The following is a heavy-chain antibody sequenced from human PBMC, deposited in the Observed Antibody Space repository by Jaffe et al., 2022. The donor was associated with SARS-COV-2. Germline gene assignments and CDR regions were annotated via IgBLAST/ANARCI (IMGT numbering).Heavy chain of an antibody. D-gene: IGHD3-3*01. CDR1: GGSFSGYY. V-gene: IGHV4-34*01. CDR3: ARERRDFWSGYYYFDY. CDR2: INHSGST. Sequence: QVQLQQWGAGLLKPSETLSLTCAVYGGSFSGYYWSWIRQPPGKGLEWIGEINHSGSTNYNPSLKSRVTISVDTSKNQFSLKLSSVTAADTAVYYCARERRDFWSGYYYFDYWGQGTLVTVSS. J-gene: IGHJ4*02.